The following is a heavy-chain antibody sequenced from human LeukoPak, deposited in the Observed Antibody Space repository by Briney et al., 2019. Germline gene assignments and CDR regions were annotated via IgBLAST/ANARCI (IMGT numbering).Heavy chain of an antibody. J-gene: IGHJ4*02. D-gene: IGHD6-13*01. Sequence: PGGSLRLSCAASGFTFSGSAMHWVRHASGKWREWVGRIRSKANSYATAYAASVKGRFTISRDDSKNTAYLQMNSLKTEDAAVYYCTRRQQVVGDFDYWGQGTLVTVSS. CDR2: IRSKANSYAT. CDR3: TRRQQVVGDFDY. CDR1: GFTFSGSA. V-gene: IGHV3-73*01.